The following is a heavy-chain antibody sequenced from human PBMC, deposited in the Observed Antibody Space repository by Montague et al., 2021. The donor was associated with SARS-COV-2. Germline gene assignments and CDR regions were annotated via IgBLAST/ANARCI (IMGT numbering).Heavy chain of an antibody. J-gene: IGHJ3*02. CDR1: GGSIRTGGYY. CDR3: AIARITLIAVVDAFDI. Sequence: TLSLTCTVSGGSIRTGGYYWGWIRQHPGKGLDWIGYIYYSGSTYYNPSLKSRVTISVDTSKNQFSLKLSSVTAADTAVYYCAIARITLIAVVDAFDIWGQGTMVTVSS. CDR2: IYYSGST. V-gene: IGHV4-31*03. D-gene: IGHD3-22*01.